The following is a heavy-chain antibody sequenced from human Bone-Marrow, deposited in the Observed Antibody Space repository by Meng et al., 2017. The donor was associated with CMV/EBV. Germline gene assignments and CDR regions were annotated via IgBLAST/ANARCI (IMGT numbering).Heavy chain of an antibody. CDR2: IWYDGSNK. V-gene: IGHV3-33*06. CDR3: AKDSAGSYFPQEGDY. J-gene: IGHJ4*02. D-gene: IGHD1-26*01. Sequence: GGSLRLSCAASGFTFSSYGMHWVRQAPGKGLEWVAVIWYDGSNKYYADSVKGRFTISRDNSKNTLYLQMNSLRAEDTAVYYCAKDSAGSYFPQEGDYWGQGTLVAFSS. CDR1: GFTFSSYG.